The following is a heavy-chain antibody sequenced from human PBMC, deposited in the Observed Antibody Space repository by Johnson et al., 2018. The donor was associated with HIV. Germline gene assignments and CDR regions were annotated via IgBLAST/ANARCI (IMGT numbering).Heavy chain of an antibody. Sequence: VQLVESGGGLVQPGGSLRLSCAASGFSVSSNYMSWVRQAPGKGLEWVSVIYSGGSTYYADAVKCRFTISRDNSKNTLYLQMNSLRAEDTAVYYCAKDHRITIFGVVIGDDAFDIWGQGTMVTVSS. CDR3: AKDHRITIFGVVIGDDAFDI. V-gene: IGHV3-66*01. CDR2: IYSGGST. CDR1: GFSVSSNY. D-gene: IGHD3-3*01. J-gene: IGHJ3*02.